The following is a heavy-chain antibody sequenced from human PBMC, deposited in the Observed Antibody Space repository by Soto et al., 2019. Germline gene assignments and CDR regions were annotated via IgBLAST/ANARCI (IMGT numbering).Heavy chain of an antibody. J-gene: IGHJ4*02. D-gene: IGHD4-17*01. CDR1: GGSITSGDYY. CDR3: ASGSTVINTLDF. Sequence: QVQLQESGPGLVKPSQTLSLTCTVSGGSITSGDYYWSWIRQPPGKGLEWVGYNYYGGSTYYNPSLESRITISLDTAKNQSSLELTSVTAADTAVYYCASGSTVINTLDFWGQGTLVTVSS. V-gene: IGHV4-30-4*01. CDR2: NYYGGST.